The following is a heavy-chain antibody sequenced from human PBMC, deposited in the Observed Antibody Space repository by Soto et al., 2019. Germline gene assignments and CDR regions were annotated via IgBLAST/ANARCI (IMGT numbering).Heavy chain of an antibody. D-gene: IGHD6-25*01. Sequence: PGGSLRLSXAASGFTFSSYSMNWVRQAPGKGLEWVSSISSSSSYIYYADSVKGRFTISRDNAKNSLYLQMNSLRAEDTAVYYCARWRYSSALSRWFDPWGQGTLVT. CDR2: ISSSSSYI. V-gene: IGHV3-21*01. CDR3: ARWRYSSALSRWFDP. J-gene: IGHJ5*02. CDR1: GFTFSSYS.